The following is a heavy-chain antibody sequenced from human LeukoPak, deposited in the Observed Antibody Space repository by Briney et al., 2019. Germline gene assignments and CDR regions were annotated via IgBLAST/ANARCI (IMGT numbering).Heavy chain of an antibody. CDR3: ARAPGWELLLIDAFDI. CDR2: INAGNGNT. Sequence: GASVTVSCTASGYTFTSYAMHWVRQAPGQRLEWMGWINAGNGNTKYSQKFQGRVTITRDTSASTAYMELSSLRSEDTAVYYCARAPGWELLLIDAFDIWGQGTMVTVSS. J-gene: IGHJ3*02. V-gene: IGHV1-3*01. D-gene: IGHD1-26*01. CDR1: GYTFTSYA.